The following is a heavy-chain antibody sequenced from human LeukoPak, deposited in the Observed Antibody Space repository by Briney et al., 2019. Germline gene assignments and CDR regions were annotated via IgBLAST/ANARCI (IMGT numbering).Heavy chain of an antibody. CDR2: IKQDGSEK. J-gene: IGHJ6*03. CDR1: GFTFSSYW. D-gene: IGHD1-26*01. V-gene: IGHV3-7*01. Sequence: GGSLRLSCAASGFTFSSYWMSWVRQAPGKGLEWVANIKQDGSEKYYVDSVKGRFTISRDNAKNSLYLQMNSLRDEDTAVYYCARDPYSGSYGDYYYYYMDVWGKGTTVTISS. CDR3: ARDPYSGSYGDYYYYYMDV.